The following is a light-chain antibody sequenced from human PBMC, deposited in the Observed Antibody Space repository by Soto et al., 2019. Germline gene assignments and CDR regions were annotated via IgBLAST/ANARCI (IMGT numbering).Light chain of an antibody. J-gene: IGKJ1*01. Sequence: EIVLTQSPGPLSLSPGERATLSCRASQSVSSNNLAWYQQKPGQAPRLLIYGASNRATGIPDRFSGSGSGTDFTLTISRLEPEDFAVYYCQQYGSSGTLGQGTKVDIK. CDR3: QQYGSSGT. CDR2: GAS. V-gene: IGKV3-20*01. CDR1: QSVSSNN.